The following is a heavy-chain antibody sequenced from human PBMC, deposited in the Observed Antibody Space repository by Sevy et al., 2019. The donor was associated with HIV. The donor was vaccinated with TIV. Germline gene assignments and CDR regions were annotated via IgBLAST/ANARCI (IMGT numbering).Heavy chain of an antibody. Sequence: SETLSLTCSVSGGSISISNYYWGWIRQAPGKGLEWIGSLHYGGDTYHNPSLKSRLTTSVDTSKNQFSLTLTSGIAADTAVYYCARAYMYGNYLDFWGQGTLVTVSS. CDR3: ARAYMYGNYLDF. CDR1: GGSISISNYY. D-gene: IGHD5-18*01. CDR2: LHYGGDT. V-gene: IGHV4-39*01. J-gene: IGHJ4*02.